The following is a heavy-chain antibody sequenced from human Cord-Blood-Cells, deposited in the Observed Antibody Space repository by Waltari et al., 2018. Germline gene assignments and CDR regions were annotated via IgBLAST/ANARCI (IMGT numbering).Heavy chain of an antibody. D-gene: IGHD2-2*01. CDR1: AFTVSSNY. CDR3: ARDQGAAAFDY. Sequence: EVQLVETGGGLIQPGGSLRLSCAASAFTVSSNYMSWGRPAPGKGLEWVSVIYSGGSTYYADSVKGRFTITRDNSKNTLYLQMNSLRAEDTAVYYCARDQGAAAFDYWGQGTLVTVSS. V-gene: IGHV3-53*02. CDR2: IYSGGST. J-gene: IGHJ4*02.